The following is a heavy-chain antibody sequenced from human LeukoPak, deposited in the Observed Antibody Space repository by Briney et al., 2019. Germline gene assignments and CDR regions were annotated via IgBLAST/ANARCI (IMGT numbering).Heavy chain of an antibody. J-gene: IGHJ2*01. Sequence: GGSLRLSCAASGFTFSSYAMHWVRQAPGKGLEWVAVISYDGSNKYYADSVKGRFTISRDNSKNTLYLQMNSLRAEDTAVYYCAKERTPHWYFDLWGRGTLVTVSS. V-gene: IGHV3-30*04. CDR3: AKERTPHWYFDL. CDR2: ISYDGSNK. CDR1: GFTFSSYA.